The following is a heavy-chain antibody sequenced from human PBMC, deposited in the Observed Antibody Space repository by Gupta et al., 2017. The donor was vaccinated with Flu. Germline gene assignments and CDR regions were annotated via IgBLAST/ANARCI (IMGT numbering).Heavy chain of an antibody. CDR3: ARGPEYQLKTLYNWFDP. CDR2: INHSGST. J-gene: IGHJ5*02. D-gene: IGHD2-2*01. CDR1: GGSFSGYY. V-gene: IGHV4-34*01. Sequence: QVQLQQWGAGLLKPSETLSLTCAVYGGSFSGYYWSWIRQPPGKGLEWIGEINHSGSTNYNPSLKSRVTISVDTSKNQFSLKLSSVTAADTAVYYCARGPEYQLKTLYNWFDPWGQGTLVTVSS.